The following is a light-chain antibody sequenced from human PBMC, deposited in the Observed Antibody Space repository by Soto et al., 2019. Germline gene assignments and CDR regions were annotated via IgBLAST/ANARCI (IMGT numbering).Light chain of an antibody. J-gene: IGKJ1*01. CDR3: QQYDTYPWT. CDR2: KAS. CDR1: QSMYSW. Sequence: DIQMTQSPATLSASVGDRVTITCRASQSMYSWLAWYQQKPGKAPNLLIWKASNLESGVPSRFSGSGSGTEFTLTISSLQPDDFATYYCQQYDTYPWTFGQGTKVEIK. V-gene: IGKV1-5*03.